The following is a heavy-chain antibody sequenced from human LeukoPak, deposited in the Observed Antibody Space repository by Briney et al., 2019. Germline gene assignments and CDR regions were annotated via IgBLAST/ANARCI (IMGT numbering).Heavy chain of an antibody. CDR3: ARDRYYDSSGYYY. CDR1: GGSISSGSYY. V-gene: IGHV4-61*02. J-gene: IGHJ4*02. Sequence: EPSQTLPLTCTVSGGSISSGSYYWSWIRQPAGKGLEWIGRIYTSGSTNYNPSLKSRVTISVDTSKNQFSLKLSSVTAADTAVYYCARDRYYDSSGYYYWGQGTLVTVSS. CDR2: IYTSGST. D-gene: IGHD3-22*01.